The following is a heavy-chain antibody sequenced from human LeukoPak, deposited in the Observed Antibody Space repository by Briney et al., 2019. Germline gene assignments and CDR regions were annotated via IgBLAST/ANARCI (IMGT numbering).Heavy chain of an antibody. D-gene: IGHD3-22*01. CDR1: GFTLGDYA. J-gene: IGHJ4*02. V-gene: IGHV3-49*03. CDR3: TRDSSYYYDSSGYYDGVY. CDR2: IRSKAYGGTT. Sequence: GGSLRLSCTASGFTLGDYAMSWFRQAPGKGLEWVGFIRSKAYGGTTEYAASVKGRFTISRDDSKSIAYLQMNSLKTEDTAVYYCTRDSSYYYDSSGYYDGVYWGQGTLVTVSS.